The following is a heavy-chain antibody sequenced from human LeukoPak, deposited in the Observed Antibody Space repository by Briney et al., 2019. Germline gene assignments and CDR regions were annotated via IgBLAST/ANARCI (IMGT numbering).Heavy chain of an antibody. D-gene: IGHD5-24*01. J-gene: IGHJ3*02. CDR2: ISGGGGTT. V-gene: IGHV3-23*01. Sequence: RGSLRLSCAASGFTFTTYAMTWVRQAPGKGLEWVSGISGGGGTTFYADSVKGRFTISRDNSKNTLYLEMNSLRAEDTAVYYCARDRDGNDSTRDGFDMWGLGTMVTVSS. CDR3: ARDRDGNDSTRDGFDM. CDR1: GFTFTTYA.